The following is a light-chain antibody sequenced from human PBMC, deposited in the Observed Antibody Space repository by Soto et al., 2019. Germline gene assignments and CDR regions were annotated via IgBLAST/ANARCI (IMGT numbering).Light chain of an antibody. Sequence: VLTQSPGTLSLSPGERATLSCRASQSISSTSLAWYQHQPGQAPRLLVYGASVRASGIPDRFSGGGSWTDFTLTISRLEPEDFAVYYCQRYGNSPPLTFGGGTKVEIK. CDR1: QSISSTS. J-gene: IGKJ4*01. V-gene: IGKV3-20*01. CDR2: GAS. CDR3: QRYGNSPPLT.